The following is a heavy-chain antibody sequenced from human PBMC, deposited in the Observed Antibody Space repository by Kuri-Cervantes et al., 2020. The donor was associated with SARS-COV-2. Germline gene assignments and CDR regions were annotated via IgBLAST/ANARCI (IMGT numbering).Heavy chain of an antibody. V-gene: IGHV1-46*01. J-gene: IGHJ6*03. D-gene: IGHD3-3*01. CDR2: INPSGGST. Sequence: ASVKVSCKASGYTFTSYYMHWVRQAPGQGLEWMGIINPSGGSTSYEQKFHGRVTMTRDTSNSAVYKELSRLRADDKAVYYCARGGDYDLWGDYYYYMDVWGKGTTVTVSS. CDR1: GYTFTSYY. CDR3: ARGGDYDLWGDYYYYMDV.